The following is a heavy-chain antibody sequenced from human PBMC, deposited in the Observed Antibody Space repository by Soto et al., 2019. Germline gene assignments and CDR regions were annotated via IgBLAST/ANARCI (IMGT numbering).Heavy chain of an antibody. CDR2: IYYGGSTYYGGST. V-gene: IGHV4-31*03. D-gene: IGHD3-3*01. J-gene: IGHJ4*02. CDR3: ARDPNTVFYI. Sequence: SETLSLTCTVSGASISSGANYWSWIRQHPGKGLEWIGFIYYGGSTYYGGSTYYNPSLQSRVAISVDTSKNQFFLKLTSVTAADTAVYYCARDPNTVFYIWGQGTLVTVSS. CDR1: GASISSGANY.